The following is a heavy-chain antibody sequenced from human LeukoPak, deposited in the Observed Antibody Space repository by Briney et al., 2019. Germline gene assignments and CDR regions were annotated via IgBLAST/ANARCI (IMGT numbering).Heavy chain of an antibody. Sequence: GGSLRLSCAASGFTLSSYAMSWVRQAPGKGLEWVSAISGSGGGTYYADSVKGRFTISRDNSKNTLYLQMNSLRAEDTAVYYCANNLEWLLHFDYWGQGTLVTVSS. J-gene: IGHJ4*02. CDR2: ISGSGGGT. V-gene: IGHV3-23*01. CDR1: GFTLSSYA. D-gene: IGHD3-3*01. CDR3: ANNLEWLLHFDY.